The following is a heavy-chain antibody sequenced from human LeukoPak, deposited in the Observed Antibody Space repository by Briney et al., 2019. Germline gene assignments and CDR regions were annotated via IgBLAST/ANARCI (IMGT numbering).Heavy chain of an antibody. CDR2: IHYSVTT. D-gene: IGHD7-27*01. V-gene: IGHV4-61*01. CDR1: GGSVSSGTYF. J-gene: IGHJ4*02. Sequence: SETLSLTCTVSGGSVSSGTYFWTWVRQPPGKGLEWIGHIHYSVTTNYNPSLKSRVTMSLDTSKNQFSLKLTSVTAADTAIYFCARWGTYGGQGIPVTVSS. CDR3: ARWGTY.